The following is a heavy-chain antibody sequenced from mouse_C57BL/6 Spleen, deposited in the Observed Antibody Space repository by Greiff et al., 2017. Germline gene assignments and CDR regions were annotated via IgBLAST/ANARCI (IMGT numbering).Heavy chain of an antibody. CDR3: ARRDYGSLYAMDY. V-gene: IGHV1-61*01. CDR1: GYTFTSYW. Sequence: QVQLQQPGAELVRPGSSVKLSCKASGYTFTSYWMDWVKQRPGQGLEWIGNIYPSDSETHYNQKFKDKATLTVDKSSSTAYMQLSSLTSEDSAVYYGARRDYGSLYAMDYWGQGTSVTVSS. D-gene: IGHD1-1*01. J-gene: IGHJ4*01. CDR2: IYPSDSET.